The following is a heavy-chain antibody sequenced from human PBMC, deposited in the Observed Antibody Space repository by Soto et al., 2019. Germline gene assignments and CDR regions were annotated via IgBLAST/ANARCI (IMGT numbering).Heavy chain of an antibody. CDR1: GFTFSSYS. V-gene: IGHV3-48*02. D-gene: IGHD2-15*01. J-gene: IGHJ6*02. CDR3: ARLTSILYGMDV. Sequence: EVQLVESGGGSVQPGGSLRLSCGAAGFTFSSYSMNWVRQAPGKGLEWVSYISGSSVSIYYADSVKGRFTVSTDNAQNSLFLEMNSLRDEDTAVYYCARLTSILYGMDVWGLGTTVTVSS. CDR2: ISGSSVSI.